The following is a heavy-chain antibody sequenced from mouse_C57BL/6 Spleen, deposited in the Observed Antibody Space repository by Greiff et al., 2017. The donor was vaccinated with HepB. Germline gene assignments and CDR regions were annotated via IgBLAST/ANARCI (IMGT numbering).Heavy chain of an antibody. CDR1: GFTFSNYW. D-gene: IGHD1-1*01. V-gene: IGHV6-3*01. J-gene: IGHJ1*03. CDR3: TAAYYGSSLDWYFDV. CDR2: IRLKSDNYAT. Sequence: EVKVEESGGGLVQPGGSMKLSCVASGFTFSNYWMNWVRQSPEKGLEWVAQIRLKSDNYATHYAESVKGRFTISRDDSKSSVYLQMNNLRAEDTGIYYCTAAYYGSSLDWYFDVWGTGTTVTVSS.